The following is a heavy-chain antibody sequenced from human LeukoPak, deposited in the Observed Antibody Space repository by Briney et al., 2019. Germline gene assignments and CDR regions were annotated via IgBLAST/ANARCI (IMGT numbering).Heavy chain of an antibody. CDR1: GFALSNAL. Sequence: PGGSLRLSCAASGFALSNALMSWDRQAPGKGLEWVGRIKSKTDSGTTDYAAPVKGRFTSSRDDSKNTLYLQMSSLKTEDAAVSYCTMLILAAATSGDYEGPGTLITVSS. V-gene: IGHV3-15*01. J-gene: IGHJ4*02. D-gene: IGHD6-13*01. CDR2: IKSKTDSGTT. CDR3: TMLILAAATSGDY.